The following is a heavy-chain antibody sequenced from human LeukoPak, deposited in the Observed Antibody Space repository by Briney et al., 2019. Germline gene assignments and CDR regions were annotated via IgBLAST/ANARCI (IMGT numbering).Heavy chain of an antibody. D-gene: IGHD5-18*01. J-gene: IGHJ4*02. CDR3: ARDGDGYSYGLDY. CDR1: GGSISSYY. CDR2: IYYSGST. Sequence: SETLSLTCTVSGGSISSYYRSWIRQPPGKGLEWIGYIYYSGSTNYNPSLKSRVTISVDTSKNQFSLKLSSVTAADTAVYYCARDGDGYSYGLDYWGQGTLVTVSS. V-gene: IGHV4-59*01.